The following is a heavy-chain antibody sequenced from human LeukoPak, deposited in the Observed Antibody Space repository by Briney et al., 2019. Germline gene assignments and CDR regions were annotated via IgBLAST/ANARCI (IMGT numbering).Heavy chain of an antibody. Sequence: GRSLRLSCAASGFTFSSYGMHWVRQAPGKGLEWVAVIWYDGSNKYHADSVKGRFTISRDNSKNTLYLQMNSLRAEDTAVYYCARDDYDSSGYYRPLDYWGQGTLVTVSS. V-gene: IGHV3-33*01. D-gene: IGHD3-22*01. CDR1: GFTFSSYG. CDR3: ARDDYDSSGYYRPLDY. CDR2: IWYDGSNK. J-gene: IGHJ4*02.